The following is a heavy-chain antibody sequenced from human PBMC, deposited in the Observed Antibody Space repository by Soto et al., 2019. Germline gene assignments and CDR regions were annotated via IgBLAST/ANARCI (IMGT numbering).Heavy chain of an antibody. CDR1: GGSISSYY. D-gene: IGHD2-21*02. V-gene: IGHV4-59*12. Sequence: SETLSLTCTVSGGSISSYYWSWIRQPPGKGLEWIGYIYYSGSTNYNPSLKSRVTISVDTSKSQFSLNLSSVTAADTAVYYCARVGGRVTYPSYFDYWGQGTLVTVSS. CDR2: IYYSGST. J-gene: IGHJ4*02. CDR3: ARVGGRVTYPSYFDY.